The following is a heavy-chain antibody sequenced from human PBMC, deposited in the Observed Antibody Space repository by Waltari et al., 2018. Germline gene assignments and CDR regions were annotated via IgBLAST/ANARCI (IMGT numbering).Heavy chain of an antibody. CDR3: ARGPMLDYGDNSGHYYYGLDV. J-gene: IGHJ6*02. CDR2: IRHSRST. CDR1: GESLSGYF. V-gene: IGHV4-34*01. Sequence: QVQLQQWGAGLLKPSETLSLTCAVYGESLSGYFWSWIRQPPGRGLERIGEIRHSRSTNLKPSLKTRVTISGDTSKRQFSLKLSSVTAADAAVYFCARGPMLDYGDNSGHYYYGLDVWGQGTTVIVSS. D-gene: IGHD4-17*01.